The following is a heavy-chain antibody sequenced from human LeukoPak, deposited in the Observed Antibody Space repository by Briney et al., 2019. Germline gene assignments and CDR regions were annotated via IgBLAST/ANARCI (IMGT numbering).Heavy chain of an antibody. CDR2: IYYSGST. CDR3: ARGPARCRGQVVTAGTLYYFDY. CDR1: GGSISSSSYY. Sequence: SETLSLTCTVSGGSISSSSYYWGWIRQPPGKGLEWIGSIYYSGSTYYNPSLKSRVTISVDTSKNQFSLKLSSVTAADTAVYYCARGPARCRGQVVTAGTLYYFDYWGQGTLVTVSS. V-gene: IGHV4-39*01. J-gene: IGHJ4*02. D-gene: IGHD2-21*02.